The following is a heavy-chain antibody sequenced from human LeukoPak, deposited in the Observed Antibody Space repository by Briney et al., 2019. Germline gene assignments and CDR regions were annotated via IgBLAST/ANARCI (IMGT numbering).Heavy chain of an antibody. V-gene: IGHV1-46*01. Sequence: ASVKVSCKASGYTFTSYYMHWVRQAPGQGLEWMGIINPSGGSTSYAQKFQGRVTMTRDTSTSTVYMELSSLRSEDTAVYYCAKDQSPLWGSGSPLDYWGQGTLVTVSS. D-gene: IGHD3-10*01. CDR3: AKDQSPLWGSGSPLDY. CDR1: GYTFTSYY. J-gene: IGHJ4*02. CDR2: INPSGGST.